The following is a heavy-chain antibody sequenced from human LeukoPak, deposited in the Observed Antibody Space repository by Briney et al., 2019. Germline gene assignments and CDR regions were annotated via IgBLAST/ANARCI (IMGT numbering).Heavy chain of an antibody. Sequence: SETLSLTCAVYGGSFSGYYWSWIRRPPGKGLEWIGEINHSGSTNYNPSLKSRVTISVDTSKNQFSLKLSSVTAADTAVYYCAGHKWFGELLYLDDAFDIWGQGTMVTVSS. CDR2: INHSGST. J-gene: IGHJ3*02. D-gene: IGHD3-10*01. CDR3: AGHKWFGELLYLDDAFDI. V-gene: IGHV4-34*01. CDR1: GGSFSGYY.